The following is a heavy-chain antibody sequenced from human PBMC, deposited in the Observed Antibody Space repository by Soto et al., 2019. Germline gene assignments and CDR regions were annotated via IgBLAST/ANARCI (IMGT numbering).Heavy chain of an antibody. Sequence: SETLSLTCAVYGGSFSGHSWTWIRQSPGKGLEWIGDINHSGRVNYSPSLKSRVTISLDTSKNQFSLTLSAATAADTAMYYCSTRAYDTNGYYRFDPWGQGTLVTSPQ. CDR2: INHSGRV. J-gene: IGHJ5*01. CDR1: GGSFSGHS. V-gene: IGHV4-34*01. CDR3: STRAYDTNGYYRFDP. D-gene: IGHD3-22*01.